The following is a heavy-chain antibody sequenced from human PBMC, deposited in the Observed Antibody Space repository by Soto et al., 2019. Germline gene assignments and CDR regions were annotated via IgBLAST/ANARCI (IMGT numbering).Heavy chain of an antibody. CDR2: ISAYNGNT. V-gene: IGHV1-18*01. CDR3: ARRTGTTGLDP. CDR1: GYTFTSYG. J-gene: IGHJ5*02. Sequence: QVQLVQSGAEVKKPGASVKVSCKASGYTFTSYGISWGRQAPVQGLEWMGWISAYNGNTKYAQKLKGRVTMTTGTSTSRGYMELRSLRSDDTAVYYCARRTGTTGLDPWGQGTLVTVSS. D-gene: IGHD1-1*01.